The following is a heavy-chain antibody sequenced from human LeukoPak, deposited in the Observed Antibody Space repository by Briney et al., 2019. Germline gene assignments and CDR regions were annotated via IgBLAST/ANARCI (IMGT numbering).Heavy chain of an antibody. Sequence: SETLSLTCTVSGYSISSGYYWGWIRQPPGKGLEWIGSIYHSGSTYYNPSLKSRVTISVDTSKNQFSLKLSSETAADTAVYYCARVGFQYQLPDYWGQGTLVTVSS. CDR1: GYSISSGYY. CDR3: ARVGFQYQLPDY. CDR2: IYHSGST. V-gene: IGHV4-38-2*02. D-gene: IGHD2-2*01. J-gene: IGHJ4*02.